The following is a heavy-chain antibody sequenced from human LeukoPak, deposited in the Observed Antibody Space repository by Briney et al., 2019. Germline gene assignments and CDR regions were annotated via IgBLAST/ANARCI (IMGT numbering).Heavy chain of an antibody. CDR1: GGSFSGYY. Sequence: PSETLSLTCAVYGGSFSGYYWSWIRQPPGKGLEWIGEINHSGSTNYNPSLKSRVTISVDTSKNQFSLKLSSVTAADTAVYYCARRGPYRTTGTTWMGNWFDPWGQGTLVTVSS. D-gene: IGHD1-1*01. CDR2: INHSGST. V-gene: IGHV4-34*01. J-gene: IGHJ5*02. CDR3: ARRGPYRTTGTTWMGNWFDP.